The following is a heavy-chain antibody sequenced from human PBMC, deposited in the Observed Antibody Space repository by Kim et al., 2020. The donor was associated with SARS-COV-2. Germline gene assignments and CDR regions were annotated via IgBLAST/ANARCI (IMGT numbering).Heavy chain of an antibody. V-gene: IGHV4-34*01. D-gene: IGHD6-6*01. CDR3: ARARSPGLAARPGFDY. Sequence: SLKGRVTISVDTSKNQFSLKLSSVTAADTAVYYCARARSPGLAARPGFDYWGQGTLVTVSS. J-gene: IGHJ4*02.